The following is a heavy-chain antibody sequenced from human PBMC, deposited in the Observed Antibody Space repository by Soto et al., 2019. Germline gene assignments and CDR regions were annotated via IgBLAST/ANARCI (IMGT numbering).Heavy chain of an antibody. D-gene: IGHD4-17*01. Sequence: QVQLVQSGAEVKKPGSSVRVSYKASGGTLSNYGISWVRQAPGQGLEWMGGIIPVFGTANYAQKFQGRVTITADESKSTVYMDVTSLRSEDTAVYYCSRGDATKIVVTTYYAMDVWGQGTTVSVSS. V-gene: IGHV1-69*12. CDR3: SRGDATKIVVTTYYAMDV. CDR2: IIPVFGTA. J-gene: IGHJ6*02. CDR1: GGTLSNYG.